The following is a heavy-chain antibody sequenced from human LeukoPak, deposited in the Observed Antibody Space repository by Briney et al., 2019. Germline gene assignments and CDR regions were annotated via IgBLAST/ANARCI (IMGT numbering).Heavy chain of an antibody. V-gene: IGHV1-2*02. D-gene: IGHD1-7*01. J-gene: IGHJ4*02. CDR1: GYAFTGYY. CDR3: ASARNYVTFDY. CDR2: INPNSGGT. Sequence: ASVKVSCKASGYAFTGYYMHWVRQAPGQGLEWMGWINPNSGGTNYAQKFQGRVTMTRDTSISTAYMDLSRLSSDDTAVYYCASARNYVTFDYWGQGTLVTVSS.